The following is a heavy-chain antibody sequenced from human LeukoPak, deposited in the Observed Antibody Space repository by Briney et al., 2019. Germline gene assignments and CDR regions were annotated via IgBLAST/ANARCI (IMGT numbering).Heavy chain of an antibody. D-gene: IGHD3-10*01. Sequence: GGSLRLSCAASAFTFSTYNMNWVRQAPGKGLEWVSSISSGRTYIYFTDSLKGRFTISRDNAKNSLYLQMNSLRAEDTAVYYCARDLRFGGGYFDYWGQGTLVTVSS. CDR2: ISSGRTYI. V-gene: IGHV3-21*04. CDR3: ARDLRFGGGYFDY. CDR1: AFTFSTYN. J-gene: IGHJ4*02.